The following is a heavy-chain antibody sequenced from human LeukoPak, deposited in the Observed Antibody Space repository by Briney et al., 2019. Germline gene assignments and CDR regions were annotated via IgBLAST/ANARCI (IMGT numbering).Heavy chain of an antibody. Sequence: SETLSLTCTVSGGSISRSSSYYWGWIRQPPGKGLEWIGSIYYSGSTYYNPSLKSRVTISVDTSKNQFSLKLSSVTAADTALYYCARLRSGYHDYWGQGTLVTVSS. CDR2: IYYSGST. V-gene: IGHV4-39*01. CDR1: GGSISRSSSYY. D-gene: IGHD3-3*01. CDR3: ARLRSGYHDY. J-gene: IGHJ4*02.